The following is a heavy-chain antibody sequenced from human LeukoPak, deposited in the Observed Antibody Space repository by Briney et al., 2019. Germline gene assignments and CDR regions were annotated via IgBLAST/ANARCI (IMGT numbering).Heavy chain of an antibody. D-gene: IGHD6-19*01. J-gene: IGHJ4*02. CDR3: VKGSIAVGGYFDY. CDR2: ITTNGGRT. Sequence: GGSLRLSCSASGLTFSSYAMHWVRHAPGKGLEYVSGITTNGGRTYYADSVKGRFTIPRDNSKNTLYLQMSNLRTEDTAIYYCVKGSIAVGGYFDYWGQGTLVTVSS. CDR1: GLTFSSYA. V-gene: IGHV3-64D*06.